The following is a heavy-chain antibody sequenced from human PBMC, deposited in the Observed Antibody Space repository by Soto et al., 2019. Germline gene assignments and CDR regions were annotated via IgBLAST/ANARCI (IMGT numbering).Heavy chain of an antibody. J-gene: IGHJ4*02. CDR3: AKDTGPN. CDR2: ISWNSNTI. Sequence: PGGSLRLSCAASGFTFDNYAMHWVRQAPGRGLEWVSGISWNSNTIAYADSVKGRFTISRDNAKNSLYLQMNSLRAEDTAFYYCAKDTGPNWGQGTLVTVS. CDR1: GFTFDNYA. V-gene: IGHV3-9*01.